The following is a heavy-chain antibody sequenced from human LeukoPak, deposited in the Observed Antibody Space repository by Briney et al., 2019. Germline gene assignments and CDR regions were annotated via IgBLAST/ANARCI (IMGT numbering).Heavy chain of an antibody. V-gene: IGHV4-61*02. Sequence: TASETLSLTCTVSGGSISSGSYYWSWIRQPAGKGLEWIGRIYTSGSTNYNPSLKSRVTMSVDTSKNQFSLKLSSVTAADTAVYYCARCPKYYFDYWGQGTLVTVSS. CDR3: ARCPKYYFDY. J-gene: IGHJ4*02. CDR1: GGSISSGSYY. CDR2: IYTSGST.